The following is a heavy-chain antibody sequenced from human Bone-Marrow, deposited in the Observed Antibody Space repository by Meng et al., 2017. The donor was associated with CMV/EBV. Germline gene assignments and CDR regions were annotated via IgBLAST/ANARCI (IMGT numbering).Heavy chain of an antibody. D-gene: IGHD2-2*01. J-gene: IGHJ6*02. Sequence: SETLSLTCTVSGGSFSSSTYYWGWIRQPPGKGLEWIGSIYYSGSTYYNPSLKSRVTISVDTSKNQFSLKLSSVTAADTAVYFCASPVVPASSDYYYGMDVWGRETTVT. V-gene: IGHV4-39*07. CDR3: ASPVVPASSDYYYGMDV. CDR1: GGSFSSSTYY. CDR2: IYYSGST.